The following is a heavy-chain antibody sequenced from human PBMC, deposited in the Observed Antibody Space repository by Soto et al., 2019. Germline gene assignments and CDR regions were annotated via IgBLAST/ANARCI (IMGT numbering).Heavy chain of an antibody. V-gene: IGHV1-2*02. Sequence: ASVKVSCKASGYTFTGYYMHWVRQAPGHGLEWMGWINPNSGGTNYAQKFQGRVTMTRDTSISTAYMELSRLRSDDTAVYYCERGGDPYDFWSGTHGWFDPWGQGTLVTVSS. D-gene: IGHD3-3*01. CDR2: INPNSGGT. CDR1: GYTFTGYY. CDR3: ERGGDPYDFWSGTHGWFDP. J-gene: IGHJ5*02.